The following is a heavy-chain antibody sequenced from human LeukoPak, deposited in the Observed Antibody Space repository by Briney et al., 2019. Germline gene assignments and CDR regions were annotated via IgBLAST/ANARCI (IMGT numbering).Heavy chain of an antibody. Sequence: PSETLSLTCTVSGGSISSYYWSWIRQPPGKGLEWIGYIHNSGGTNYHPSLKSRVTISEDTSKNQFSLKLSSVTAADTAVYYCARGIRAGVGSWYFDLWGGGTPVTVST. CDR1: GGSISSYY. D-gene: IGHD3-10*01. V-gene: IGHV4-59*01. J-gene: IGHJ2*01. CDR3: ARGIRAGVGSWYFDL. CDR2: IHNSGGT.